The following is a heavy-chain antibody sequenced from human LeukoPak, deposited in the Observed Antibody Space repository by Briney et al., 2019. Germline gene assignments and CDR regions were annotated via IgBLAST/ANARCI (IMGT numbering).Heavy chain of an antibody. J-gene: IGHJ4*02. Sequence: SETLSLTCTVSGGSISSYYWSWIRQPPGKGLECIGYIYYSGSTNYNPSLKSRVTISVDTSKNQFSLKLSSVTAADTAVYYCARGYKVAGTPFDYWGQGTLVTVSS. CDR2: IYYSGST. CDR1: GGSISSYY. D-gene: IGHD6-19*01. CDR3: ARGYKVAGTPFDY. V-gene: IGHV4-59*01.